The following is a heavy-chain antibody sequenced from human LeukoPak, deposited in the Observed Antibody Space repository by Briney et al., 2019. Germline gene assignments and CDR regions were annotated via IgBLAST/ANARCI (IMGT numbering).Heavy chain of an antibody. CDR1: GQSLTGYF. CDR3: ARLGLHGSGTYYFIDY. CDR2: IDPNTGDT. D-gene: IGHD3-10*01. Sequence: ASVKVSCKASGQSLTGYFIQWVRQAPGQGLEWVGRIDPNTGDTIYAQNFQGRVTVTSATSISTAYMELSRLTSDDTAVYFCARLGLHGSGTYYFIDYWGQGTLVTVSS. J-gene: IGHJ4*02. V-gene: IGHV1-2*06.